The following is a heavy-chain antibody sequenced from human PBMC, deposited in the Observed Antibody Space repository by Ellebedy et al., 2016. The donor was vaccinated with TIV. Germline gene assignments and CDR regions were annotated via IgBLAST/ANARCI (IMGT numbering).Heavy chain of an antibody. CDR3: ARISGGWGFDY. J-gene: IGHJ4*02. CDR2: IDWDADK. CDR1: GFPLRTGRLS. Sequence: SGPTLVKPTQTLTLTCTFSGFPLRTGRLSVSWIRQPPGKALEWLARIDWDADKFYSTSLRNRLTISKDSSENQVVLTMTNMDPEDTATYYCARISGGWGFDYWGQGALVTVSS. D-gene: IGHD2-15*01. V-gene: IGHV2-70*17.